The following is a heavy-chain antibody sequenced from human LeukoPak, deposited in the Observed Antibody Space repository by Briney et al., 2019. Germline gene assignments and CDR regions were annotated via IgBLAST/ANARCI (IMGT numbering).Heavy chain of an antibody. V-gene: IGHV4-4*07. J-gene: IGHJ6*03. CDR3: ARVGATAATVTRGRVPYYYYMDV. Sequence: SETLSLTCTVSGGSISSHYWDWIRQPAGKGLEWIGRIYTSGSTNYNPSLKSRVTMSVDTSKNQFSLKLSSVTAADTAVYYCARVGATAATVTRGRVPYYYYMDVWGKGTTVTVSS. CDR1: GGSISSHY. D-gene: IGHD4-11*01. CDR2: IYTSGST.